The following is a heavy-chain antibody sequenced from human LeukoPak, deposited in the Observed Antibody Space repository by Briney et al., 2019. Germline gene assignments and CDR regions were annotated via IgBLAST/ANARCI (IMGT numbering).Heavy chain of an antibody. CDR1: GYTFTSYG. V-gene: IGHV1-18*01. CDR3: AXXXXXXSGYFYYGMDV. CDR2: ISAYNGNT. D-gene: IGHD3-3*01. Sequence: GASVKVSCKASGYTFTSYGISWVRQAPGQGLEWMGWISAYNGNTNYAQKLQGRVTMTTDTSTSTAYMELRSLRSDDTAVYYCAXXXXXXSGYFYYGMDVWGQGTTVTVSS. J-gene: IGHJ6*02.